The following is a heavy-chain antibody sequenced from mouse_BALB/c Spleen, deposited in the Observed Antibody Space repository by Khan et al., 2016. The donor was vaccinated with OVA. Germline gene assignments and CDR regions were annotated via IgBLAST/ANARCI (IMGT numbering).Heavy chain of an antibody. CDR1: GYTFTYYV. V-gene: IGHV1-81*01. CDR2: IYPGSDNA. D-gene: IGHD2-3*01. J-gene: IGHJ2*01. CDR3: ARGDGYYVYFDY. Sequence: VQLQQSGPELVKPGASVKMSCKASGYTFTYYVITWVKQSTGQGLEWIGEIYPGSDNAYYNERLQGKATLTADKSSNKTHIQLSSLTSEDSAVYFCARGDGYYVYFDYWGQGTTLTVSS.